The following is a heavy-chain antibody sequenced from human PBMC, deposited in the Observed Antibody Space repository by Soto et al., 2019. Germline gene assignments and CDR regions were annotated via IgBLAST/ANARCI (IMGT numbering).Heavy chain of an antibody. CDR1: GFTFSSYS. CDR3: ARVRVGGGNRALYYFDY. D-gene: IGHD2-15*01. CDR2: ISSSSSTI. J-gene: IGHJ4*02. V-gene: IGHV3-48*02. Sequence: EVQLVESGGGLVQPGGSLRLSCAASGFTFSSYSMNWVRQAPGKGLEWVSYISSSSSTIYYADSVKGRFTIARDNAKNSLYLQMNSLRDEDTAVYYCARVRVGGGNRALYYFDYWGQGTLVTVSS.